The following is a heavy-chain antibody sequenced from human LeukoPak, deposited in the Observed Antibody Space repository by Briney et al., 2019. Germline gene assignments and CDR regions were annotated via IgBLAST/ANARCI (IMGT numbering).Heavy chain of an antibody. CDR2: IIPILGIA. CDR1: GGTFSSYA. Sequence: ASVKVSCKASGGTFSSYAISWVRQAPGQGLEWMGRIIPILGIANYAQKFQGRLTITADEFTGTAYMELSSLRSEDTAVFYCASNTNYYENTGHYVFDPWGQGTLVTVSS. CDR3: ASNTNYYENTGHYVFDP. D-gene: IGHD3-22*01. J-gene: IGHJ5*02. V-gene: IGHV1-69*04.